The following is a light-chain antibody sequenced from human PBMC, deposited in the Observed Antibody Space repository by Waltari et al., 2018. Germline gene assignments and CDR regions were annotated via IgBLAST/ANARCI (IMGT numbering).Light chain of an antibody. V-gene: IGKV4-1*01. CDR1: QSLFFNSNNKNY. CDR2: WAS. CDR3: QQYYSTPFT. Sequence: DIVMTQSPDYLAVSLGERATLNCKSNQSLFFNSNNKNYLAWYQQRSGQPPKLLMYWASTRESGVPDRFSGSGSGTDFTLTISSLQAEDVAVYHCQQYYSTPFTFGPGTKVEI. J-gene: IGKJ3*01.